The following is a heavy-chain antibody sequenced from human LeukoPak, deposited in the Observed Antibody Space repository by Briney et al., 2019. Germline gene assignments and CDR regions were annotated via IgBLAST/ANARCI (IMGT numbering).Heavy chain of an antibody. J-gene: IGHJ4*02. Sequence: ASVEVSCKASGYTFTGYYMHWVRQAPGQGLEWMGWINPNSGGTNYAQKFQGRVTMTRDTSISTAYMELSRLRSDDTAVYYCARDEVDYYDSSGYSPDYWGQGTLVTVSS. CDR1: GYTFTGYY. D-gene: IGHD3-22*01. CDR3: ARDEVDYYDSSGYSPDY. V-gene: IGHV1-2*02. CDR2: INPNSGGT.